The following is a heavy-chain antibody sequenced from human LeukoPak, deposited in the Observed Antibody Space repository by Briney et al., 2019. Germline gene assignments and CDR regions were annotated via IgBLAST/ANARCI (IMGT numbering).Heavy chain of an antibody. V-gene: IGHV4-30-4*08. D-gene: IGHD6-13*01. CDR1: GGSISSGDYY. CDR2: IYYSGST. J-gene: IGHJ4*02. CDR3: AREVGYRQGRGY. Sequence: SETLSLTCTVSGGSISSGDYYWSWIRQPPGKGLEWIGYIYYSGSTYYNPSLKSRVTISVDTSKNQFSLKLSSVTAADTAVYYCAREVGYRQGRGYWGQGTLVTVSS.